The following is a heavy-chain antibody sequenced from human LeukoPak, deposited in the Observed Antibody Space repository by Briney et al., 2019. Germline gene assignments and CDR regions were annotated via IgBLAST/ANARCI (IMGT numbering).Heavy chain of an antibody. CDR2: IKQDGSEK. Sequence: GGSLRLSCAASGFTFSSYWMSWVRQAPGKGLEWVANIKQDGSEKYYVDSVKGRFTISRDNAKNSLYLQMNSLRAEDTAVYYCARGHYSSGWTPYYYYGMDVWGQGTTVTVSS. D-gene: IGHD6-19*01. J-gene: IGHJ6*02. CDR1: GFTFSSYW. CDR3: ARGHYSSGWTPYYYYGMDV. V-gene: IGHV3-7*01.